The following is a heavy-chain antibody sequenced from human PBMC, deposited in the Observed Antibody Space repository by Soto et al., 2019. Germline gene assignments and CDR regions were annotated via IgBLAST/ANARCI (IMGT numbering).Heavy chain of an antibody. CDR3: ASPYYDFWSGPPWGTQKYYFDF. J-gene: IGHJ4*02. D-gene: IGHD3-3*01. CDR1: GGSFSGYY. Sequence: QVHLQQWGAGLLKPSETLSLTCAVYGGSFSGYYWSWIRQPPGKGLEWIGDINHSGSTNYNPSLESRIIISVDTSKNQFSLKLSSVTAADSAVYYCASPYYDFWSGPPWGTQKYYFDFWGQGTLVTVSS. V-gene: IGHV4-34*01. CDR2: INHSGST.